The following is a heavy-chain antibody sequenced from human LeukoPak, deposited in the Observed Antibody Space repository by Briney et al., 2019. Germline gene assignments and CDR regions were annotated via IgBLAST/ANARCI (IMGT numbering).Heavy chain of an antibody. J-gene: IGHJ4*02. D-gene: IGHD5-24*01. Sequence: SETLSLTCTVSGGSISSSSHYWGWIRQPPGKGLEWIGSIYYSGSTYYNPSLKSRVTISVDTSKNQFSLKLSSVTAADTAVYYCARESRWLQFRLDYWGQGTLVTVSS. CDR2: IYYSGST. CDR3: ARESRWLQFRLDY. CDR1: GGSISSSSHY. V-gene: IGHV4-39*07.